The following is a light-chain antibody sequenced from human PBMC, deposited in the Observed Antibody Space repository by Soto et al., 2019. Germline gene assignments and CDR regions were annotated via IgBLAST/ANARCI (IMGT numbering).Light chain of an antibody. CDR1: QGFGSH. Sequence: QLTQSASFLFTWVGDRGTMXCRASQGFGSHFDWYQQTKGKAPKFLVWLASTLQSGVTSMFSGSGCGKEFTLTISSLQPDDLATYDCQQYNSYSTFGQGTKVDIK. CDR2: LAS. J-gene: IGKJ1*01. CDR3: QQYNSYST. V-gene: IGKV1-9*01.